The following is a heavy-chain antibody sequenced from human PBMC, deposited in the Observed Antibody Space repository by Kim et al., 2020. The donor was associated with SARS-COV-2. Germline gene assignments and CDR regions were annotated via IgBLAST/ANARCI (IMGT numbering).Heavy chain of an antibody. Sequence: SETLSLTCTFSGVPISSDYWRWIRQPPGKGLEWIGSIYYSGSTTYNPSLKSRSTLSVDTSKNQFSLKLSSVTAAATAVYYRTSAKDYAGDSLHYYYGMY. CDR3: TSAKDYAGDSLHYYYGMY. D-gene: IGHD2-21*02. J-gene: IGHJ6*01. CDR2: IYYSGST. V-gene: IGHV4-59*12. CDR1: GVPISSDY.